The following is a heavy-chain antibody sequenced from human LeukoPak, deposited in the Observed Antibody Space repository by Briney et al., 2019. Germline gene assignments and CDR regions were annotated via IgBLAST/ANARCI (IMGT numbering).Heavy chain of an antibody. CDR1: GGSISSGDYY. J-gene: IGHJ5*02. Sequence: SQTLSLTCTVSGGSISSGDYYWGWIRQPPGKGLEWLGYIYYSGSTNYNPSLKSRVTISVDTSKNQFSLKLSSVTAADTAIYYCARHEVAGSGDWFDPWGQGTLVTVSS. CDR2: IYYSGST. CDR3: ARHEVAGSGDWFDP. V-gene: IGHV4-30-4*01. D-gene: IGHD6-19*01.